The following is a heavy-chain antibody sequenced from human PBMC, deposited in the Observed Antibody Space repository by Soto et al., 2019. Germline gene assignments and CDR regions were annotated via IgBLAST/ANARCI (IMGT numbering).Heavy chain of an antibody. CDR1: GFTFSSYG. V-gene: IGHV3-30*18. CDR3: AKAQPDYATVTTAISY. D-gene: IGHD4-17*01. CDR2: ISYDGSNK. J-gene: IGHJ4*02. Sequence: QVQLVESGGGVVQPGRSLRLSCAASGFTFSSYGMHWVRQAPGKGLEWVAVISYDGSNKYYADSVKGRFTISRDNSKNTLYPQMNSLRAEDTAVYYCAKAQPDYATVTTAISYWGQGTLVTVSS.